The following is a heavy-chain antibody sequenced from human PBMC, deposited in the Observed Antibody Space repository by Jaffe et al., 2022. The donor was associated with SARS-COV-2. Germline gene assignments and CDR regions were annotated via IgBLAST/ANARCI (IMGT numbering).Heavy chain of an antibody. Sequence: QVTLKESGPTLVKPTQTLTLTCTFSGFSLGTVAVGVGWIRQSPGGALEWLAIIYWDDDRRYSPSLNSRLSLAKATSSDQVVLTMTNMDPVDTGTYYCAHIMITFGGVPRIDSFDVWGQGAMVTVSS. J-gene: IGHJ3*01. CDR3: AHIMITFGGVPRIDSFDV. CDR2: IYWDDDR. D-gene: IGHD3-16*01. V-gene: IGHV2-5*02. CDR1: GFSLGTVAVG.